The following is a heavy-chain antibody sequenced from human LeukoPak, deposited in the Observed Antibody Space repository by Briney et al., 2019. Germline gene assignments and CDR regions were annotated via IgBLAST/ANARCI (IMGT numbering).Heavy chain of an antibody. CDR3: AKVATYYYGSGSPHDAFDI. V-gene: IGHV3-23*01. Sequence: GGSLRLSCAASGFTFSSSAMSWVRQAPGKGLEWVSAISGSGGSTYYADSVKGRFTISRDNSKNTLYLQMNSLRAEDTAVYYCAKVATYYYGSGSPHDAFDIWGQGTMVTVSS. D-gene: IGHD3-10*01. CDR2: ISGSGGST. CDR1: GFTFSSSA. J-gene: IGHJ3*02.